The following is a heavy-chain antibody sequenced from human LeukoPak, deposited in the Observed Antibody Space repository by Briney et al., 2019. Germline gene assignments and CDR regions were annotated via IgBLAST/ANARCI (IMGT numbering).Heavy chain of an antibody. CDR2: IIPILGIA. J-gene: IGHJ4*02. CDR1: GGTFSSYA. CDR3: ARSRGVGASGLWDY. V-gene: IGHV1-69*04. D-gene: IGHD1-26*01. Sequence: SVKVSCKASGGTFSSYAISWVRRAPGQGLEWMGRIIPILGIANYAQKFQGRVTITADKSTSTAYMELSSLRSEDTAVYYCARSRGVGASGLWDYWGQGTLVTVSS.